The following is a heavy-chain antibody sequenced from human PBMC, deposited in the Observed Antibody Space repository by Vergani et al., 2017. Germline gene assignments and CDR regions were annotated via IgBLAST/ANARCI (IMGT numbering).Heavy chain of an antibody. CDR2: IYHSGTT. V-gene: IGHV4-4*03. CDR1: GGSVSSSSW. CDR3: TRGYGDYGED. Sequence: QMQLQESGPGLVKPPGTLSLTCAVSGGSVSSSSWWSWVRQPPGKGLEWIGEIYHSGTTNFNPSLKSRVTMSIDKSKNQFSLKLNSVTAADTAVYYCTRGYGDYGEDWGQGILVTVSS. D-gene: IGHD4-17*01. J-gene: IGHJ4*02.